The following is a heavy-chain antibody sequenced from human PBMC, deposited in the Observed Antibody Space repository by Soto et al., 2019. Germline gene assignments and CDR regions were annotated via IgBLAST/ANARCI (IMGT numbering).Heavy chain of an antibody. CDR3: ATKVGVSGSYPYYFDY. CDR1: GYTFTSYA. D-gene: IGHD1-26*01. V-gene: IGHV1-3*01. Sequence: ASVKVSCKASGYTFTSYAMHWVRQAPGQRLEWMGWINAGNGNTKYSQKFQGRVTMTRDTSTSTVYMELSSLRSEDTAVYYCATKVGVSGSYPYYFDYWGQGTLVTVSS. CDR2: INAGNGNT. J-gene: IGHJ4*02.